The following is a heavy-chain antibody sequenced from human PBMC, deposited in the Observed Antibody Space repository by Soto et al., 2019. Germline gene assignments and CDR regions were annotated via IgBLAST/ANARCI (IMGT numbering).Heavy chain of an antibody. D-gene: IGHD4-17*01. V-gene: IGHV1-69*08. CDR2: IIPILDTS. CDR3: AKELGLTTVTTPAFDY. J-gene: IGHJ4*02. Sequence: QVQLVQSGAEVKKPGSSVRVSCKASGGSFSSYTITWVRQAPGQGLEWMGRIIPILDTSSYAEKFQGRLTITADKSTSTAYMELSSLRSEDSALYFGAKELGLTTVTTPAFDYWGQGTLVTVSS. CDR1: GGSFSSYT.